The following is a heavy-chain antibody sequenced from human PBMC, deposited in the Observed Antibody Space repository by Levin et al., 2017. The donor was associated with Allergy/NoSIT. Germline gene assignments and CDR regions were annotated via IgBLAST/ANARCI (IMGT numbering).Heavy chain of an antibody. J-gene: IGHJ4*02. V-gene: IGHV4-39*01. CDR2: LYWSGAT. Sequence: TSSETLSLTCSVSGASITNTPYYWGLIRQPPGKGLEWIGSLYWSGATYYNPSLKSRLTMSVDPSTNQFPLRLSSVTAADTAVYYCARHPRGAIDNWGQGTLVTVSS. CDR3: ARHPRGAIDN. D-gene: IGHD3-10*01. CDR1: GASITNTPYY.